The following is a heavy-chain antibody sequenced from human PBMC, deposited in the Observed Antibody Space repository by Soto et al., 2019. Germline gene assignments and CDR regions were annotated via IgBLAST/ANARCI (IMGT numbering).Heavy chain of an antibody. CDR3: AKELGYYYGSGSYRY. V-gene: IGHV3-23*01. J-gene: IGHJ4*02. Sequence: EVQLLESGGGLVQPGGSLRLSCAASGFTFSSYAMSWVRQAPGKGLEWVSAISGSGGSTYYADSVKGRFTISRDNSKNPLYMQMNSRRAEDTAVYYCAKELGYYYGSGSYRYWGQGTLVTVSS. CDR2: ISGSGGST. D-gene: IGHD3-10*01. CDR1: GFTFSSYA.